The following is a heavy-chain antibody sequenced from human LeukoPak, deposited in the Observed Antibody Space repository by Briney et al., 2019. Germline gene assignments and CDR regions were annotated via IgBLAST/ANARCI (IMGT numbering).Heavy chain of an antibody. J-gene: IGHJ3*02. V-gene: IGHV3-30-3*01. Sequence: GSLRLSCAASGFTFSSYAMHWVRQAPGKGLEWVAVISYDGSNKYYADSVKGRFTISRDNPKNTLYLQMNSLRAEDTAVYYCARIPPHDYVDAFDIWGQGTMVTVSS. CDR3: ARIPPHDYVDAFDI. D-gene: IGHD4-17*01. CDR2: ISYDGSNK. CDR1: GFTFSSYA.